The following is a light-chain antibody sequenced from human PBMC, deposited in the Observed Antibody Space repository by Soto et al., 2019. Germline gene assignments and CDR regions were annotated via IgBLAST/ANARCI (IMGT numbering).Light chain of an antibody. Sequence: DIQMTQSQSSLSASVGDRVIITCRASQRISTHLNWYQQKPGKAPKLLIYAASSLQSGVPSRFSGSGSGTDFTLTISSLQPEDFATYYCQQSNTTPRTFGQGTKVEIK. CDR3: QQSNTTPRT. J-gene: IGKJ1*01. CDR1: QRISTH. V-gene: IGKV1-39*01. CDR2: AAS.